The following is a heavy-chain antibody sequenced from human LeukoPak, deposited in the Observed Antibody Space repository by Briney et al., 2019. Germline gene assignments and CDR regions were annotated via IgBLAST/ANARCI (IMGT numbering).Heavy chain of an antibody. D-gene: IGHD2-15*01. CDR2: ISYSRNT. Sequence: KPSETLSLTCTVSGGSVNSGNKYWSWIRQPPGKGLEWIGHISYSRNTNYNPSLKSRVTISVVTSKNQISLKLSSVTAADTAVYHCARVVGGYCSGGSCYLLDYWGQGTLVTVSS. V-gene: IGHV4-61*01. J-gene: IGHJ4*02. CDR3: ARVVGGYCSGGSCYLLDY. CDR1: GGSVNSGNKY.